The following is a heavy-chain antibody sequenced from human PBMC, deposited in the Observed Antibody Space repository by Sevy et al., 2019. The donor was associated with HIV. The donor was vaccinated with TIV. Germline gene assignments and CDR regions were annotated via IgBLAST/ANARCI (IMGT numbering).Heavy chain of an antibody. J-gene: IGHJ4*02. D-gene: IGHD1-20*01. Sequence: GGSLRLSCAASGFIFSSFAMGWVRQGPRKGLEWISVISASGGYTYYADSVKGRFTISRDNSKNTLFLQMNSLRAEDTAISYCAKKMGGGSGMAFLIDYWGQGTLVTVSS. CDR2: ISASGGYT. V-gene: IGHV3-23*01. CDR1: GFIFSSFA. CDR3: AKKMGGGSGMAFLIDY.